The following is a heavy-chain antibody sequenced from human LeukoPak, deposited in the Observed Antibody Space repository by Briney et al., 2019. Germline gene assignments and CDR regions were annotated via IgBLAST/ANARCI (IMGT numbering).Heavy chain of an antibody. J-gene: IGHJ4*02. CDR3: ATPLDYYDTSGYHQGGD. Sequence: GGSLRLSCAASGFTFSSHWMHWVRQAPGKGLVWVSRIIGDGSSTSYADSVKGRFTISGDNAKNTLYLQMNSLRAEDTAVYYCATPLDYYDTSGYHQGGDWGQGTLVTVSS. D-gene: IGHD3-22*01. CDR2: IIGDGSST. CDR1: GFTFSSHW. V-gene: IGHV3-74*01.